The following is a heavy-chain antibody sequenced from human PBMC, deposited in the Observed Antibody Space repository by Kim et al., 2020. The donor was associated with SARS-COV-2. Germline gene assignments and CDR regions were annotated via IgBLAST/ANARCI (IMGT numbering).Heavy chain of an antibody. D-gene: IGHD3-16*01. Sequence: KRRVTISVDTSKNQFSLKLSSVTAADTAVYYCARQLSRGGFGGPENWFDPWGQGTLVTVSS. J-gene: IGHJ5*02. V-gene: IGHV4-39*01. CDR3: ARQLSRGGFGGPENWFDP.